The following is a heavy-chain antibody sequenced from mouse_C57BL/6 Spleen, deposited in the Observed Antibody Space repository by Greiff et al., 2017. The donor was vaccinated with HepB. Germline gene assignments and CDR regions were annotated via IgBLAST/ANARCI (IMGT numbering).Heavy chain of an antibody. CDR1: GYTFTSYW. CDR3: ARGVYYGSSLDY. Sequence: QVQLQQSGAELVMPGASVKLSCKASGYTFTSYWMHWVKQRPGQGLEWIGEIDPSDSYTNYNQKFKGKSTLTVDKSSSTAYMQLSSLTSEDSAVYYCARGVYYGSSLDYWGQGTTLTVSS. V-gene: IGHV1-69*01. D-gene: IGHD1-1*01. J-gene: IGHJ2*01. CDR2: IDPSDSYT.